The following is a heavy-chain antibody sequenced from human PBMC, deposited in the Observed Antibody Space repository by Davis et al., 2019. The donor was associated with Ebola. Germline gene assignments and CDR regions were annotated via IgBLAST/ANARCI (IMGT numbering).Heavy chain of an antibody. CDR3: ARDGAYYDILTGWNWFDP. D-gene: IGHD3-9*01. V-gene: IGHV3-48*03. Sequence: GESLKISCAASGFTFSSYEFNWVRQAPGKGLEWVSYIYSSGSGIYYADSVKGRFTISRDNAKNSQYLQMNSLRAEDTAVYYCARDGAYYDILTGWNWFDPWGQGTLVTVSS. J-gene: IGHJ5*02. CDR2: IYSSGSGI. CDR1: GFTFSSYE.